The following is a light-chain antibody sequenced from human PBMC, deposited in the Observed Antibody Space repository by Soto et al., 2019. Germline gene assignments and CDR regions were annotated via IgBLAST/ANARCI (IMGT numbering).Light chain of an antibody. CDR2: GAS. Sequence: IVMTQSPANLSLSPGERATLSCRASQSVSRNLAWYQQKRGQTPRLLIFGASTRATGIPARFSGSVSATEGTITISSLKSEDGAVYYCQQRSNWTGTFGQGTRLEIK. CDR1: QSVSRN. CDR3: QQRSNWTGT. V-gene: IGKV3-15*01. J-gene: IGKJ5*01.